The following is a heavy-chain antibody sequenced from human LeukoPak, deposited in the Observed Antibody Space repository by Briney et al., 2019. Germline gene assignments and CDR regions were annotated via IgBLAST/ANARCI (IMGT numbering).Heavy chain of an antibody. CDR2: INPNSGGT. V-gene: IGHV1-2*02. CDR1: GYTFTGYY. J-gene: IGHJ5*02. D-gene: IGHD6-13*01. Sequence: ASVKVSCKASGYTFTGYYMHWVRQAPGQGLEWMGWINPNSGGTNYAQKFQGRVTISVDTSKNQFSLKLSSVTAADTAVYYCARARSSWPSNWFDPWGQGTLVTVSS. CDR3: ARARSSWPSNWFDP.